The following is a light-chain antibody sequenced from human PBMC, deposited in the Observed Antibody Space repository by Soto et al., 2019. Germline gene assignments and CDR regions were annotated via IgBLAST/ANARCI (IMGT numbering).Light chain of an antibody. CDR3: CSFATTGTWV. CDR1: NNDIGIYNF. CDR2: DVT. Sequence: QSVLAQPASVSGSPGQSITISCTGTNNDIGIYNFVSWYRQYPGKAPQLLIYDVTKWALGVSNRFSGSKSGSTASLTISGLQAEDEAEYYCCSFATTGTWVFGGGTKVTVL. J-gene: IGLJ3*02. V-gene: IGLV2-23*02.